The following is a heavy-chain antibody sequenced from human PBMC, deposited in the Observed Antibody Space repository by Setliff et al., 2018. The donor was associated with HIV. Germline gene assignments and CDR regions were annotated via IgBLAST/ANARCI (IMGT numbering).Heavy chain of an antibody. J-gene: IGHJ3*02. CDR1: GFTLSNYW. Sequence: LRLSCAASGFTLSNYWMSWVRQAPGKGLAWVANIKQDGSEKYYVDSVKGRFTISRDNAKNSLYLQMISLRVEDTAVYYCVRGVKDKQWLGTYAFDIWGQGTMVTVSS. V-gene: IGHV3-7*03. D-gene: IGHD6-19*01. CDR2: IKQDGSEK. CDR3: VRGVKDKQWLGTYAFDI.